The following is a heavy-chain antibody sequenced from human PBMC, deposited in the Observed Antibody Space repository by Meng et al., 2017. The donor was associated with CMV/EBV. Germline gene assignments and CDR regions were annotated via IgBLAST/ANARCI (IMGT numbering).Heavy chain of an antibody. Sequence: GESLKISCAASGFTFSSYGMHWVRQAPGKGLEWVAFIRYDGSNKYYADSVKGRFTISRDNSKNTLYLQMNSLRAEDTAVYYCAKDKQYYDSSGWIDNWGQGTLVTVSS. J-gene: IGHJ4*02. CDR2: IRYDGSNK. CDR1: GFTFSSYG. CDR3: AKDKQYYDSSGWIDN. D-gene: IGHD3-22*01. V-gene: IGHV3-30*02.